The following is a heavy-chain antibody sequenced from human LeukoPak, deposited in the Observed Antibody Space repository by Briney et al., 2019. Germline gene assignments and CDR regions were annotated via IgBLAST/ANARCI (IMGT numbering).Heavy chain of an antibody. CDR2: ISYGGSNK. J-gene: IGHJ4*02. CDR3: AKDAWSGSYYFDY. CDR1: GFTFSSYA. D-gene: IGHD1-26*01. Sequence: GGSLRLSCAASGFTFSSYAMHWVRQAPGKGLEWVAVISYGGSNKYYADSVKGRFTISRDNSKNTLYLQMNSLRAEDTAVYYCAKDAWSGSYYFDYWGQGTLVTVSS. V-gene: IGHV3-30-3*01.